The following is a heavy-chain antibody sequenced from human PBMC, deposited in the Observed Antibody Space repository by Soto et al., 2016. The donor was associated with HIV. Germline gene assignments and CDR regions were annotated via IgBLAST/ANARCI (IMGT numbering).Heavy chain of an antibody. V-gene: IGHV3-74*01. CDR3: VRDLMTGYSTRPTNDY. CDR2: INNDGSST. J-gene: IGHJ4*02. Sequence: EVQLVESGGRPSSAWEVPETLLCSLWIHLQNILDALGPPKSGEGLMWVSHINNDGSSTNYAESVKGRFTVSRDNAKNTLYLQMNSLGVEDTAVYYCVRDLMTGYSTRPTNDYWGQGTLVTVSS. CDR1: IHLQNIL. D-gene: IGHD2-8*01.